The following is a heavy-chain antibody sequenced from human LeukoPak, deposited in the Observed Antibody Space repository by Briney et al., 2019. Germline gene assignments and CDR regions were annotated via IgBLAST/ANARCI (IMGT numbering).Heavy chain of an antibody. V-gene: IGHV4-59*01. D-gene: IGHD5-18*01. CDR1: GGSISSYY. CDR2: IYYSGST. Sequence: SETLSLTCTVSGGSISSYYWSWIRQPPGKGLEWIGYIYYSGSTNYNPSLKSRVTISVDTSKNQFSLKLSSVTAADTAVYYCAREVKDSYGPFDYWGQGTLVTVSS. CDR3: AREVKDSYGPFDY. J-gene: IGHJ4*02.